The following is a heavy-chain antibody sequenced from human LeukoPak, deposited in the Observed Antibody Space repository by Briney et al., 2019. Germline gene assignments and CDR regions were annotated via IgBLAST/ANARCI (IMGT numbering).Heavy chain of an antibody. CDR2: IIGSSGAT. Sequence: GGSLRLSCAPSGFSFSNYAMSWVRQAPGKGLEWVSLIIGSSGATFYADSVKGRFTISRDNSKNTLYLQMNSLRAEDTAVYFCAKDSDYSSSWYSPIDTFDIWGQGTMVTVSS. J-gene: IGHJ3*02. D-gene: IGHD6-13*01. V-gene: IGHV3-23*01. CDR3: AKDSDYSSSWYSPIDTFDI. CDR1: GFSFSNYA.